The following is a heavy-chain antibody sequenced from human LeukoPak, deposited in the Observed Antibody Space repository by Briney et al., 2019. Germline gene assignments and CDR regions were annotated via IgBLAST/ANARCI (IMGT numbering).Heavy chain of an antibody. Sequence: ASVKVSCKASGGTFSSYAISWVRQAPGQGLEWMGGIIPIFGTANYAQKFQGRVTITADESTSTAYMELSSLRSEDTAVYYCARKDGDYADEYYFDYWGQGTLVTVSS. CDR1: GGTFSSYA. CDR3: ARKDGDYADEYYFDY. V-gene: IGHV1-69*13. J-gene: IGHJ4*02. CDR2: IIPIFGTA. D-gene: IGHD4-17*01.